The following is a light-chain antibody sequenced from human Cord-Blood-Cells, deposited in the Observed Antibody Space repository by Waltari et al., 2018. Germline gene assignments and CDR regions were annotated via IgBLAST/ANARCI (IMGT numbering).Light chain of an antibody. J-gene: IGKJ2*03. V-gene: IGKV1-5*03. CDR1: QSISSW. CDR2: KAA. Sequence: DIQMTQSPSTLSASVGDRVNITCRASQSISSWLAWYQQKPGKAPKLLTYKAASLESGVPSRFSGSGSGTEFTLTISSLQPDDFATYYCQQYNSYAPYSFGQGTKLEIK. CDR3: QQYNSYAPYS.